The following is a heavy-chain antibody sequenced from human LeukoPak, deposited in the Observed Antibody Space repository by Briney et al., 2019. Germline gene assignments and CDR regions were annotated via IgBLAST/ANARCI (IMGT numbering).Heavy chain of an antibody. D-gene: IGHD6-19*01. J-gene: IGHJ4*02. CDR2: INTNTGNP. CDR3: ATDLKKGDSGCFDY. Sequence: ASVKVSCKASGYIFNNYAMNWVRQAPGQGLEWMGWINTNTGNPTYAQGFTGRFVFSLDTSVSTAYLHISSLKAEDTAVYYCATDLKKGDSGCFDYWGQGTLVTVSS. V-gene: IGHV7-4-1*02. CDR1: GYIFNNYA.